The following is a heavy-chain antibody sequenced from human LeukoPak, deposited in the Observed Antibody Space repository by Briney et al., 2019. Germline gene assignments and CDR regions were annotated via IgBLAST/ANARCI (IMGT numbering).Heavy chain of an antibody. V-gene: IGHV3-9*01. D-gene: IGHD1-7*01. CDR3: ARGRGNYSPYYYYMDV. J-gene: IGHJ6*03. CDR2: ISWNSGSI. Sequence: TGGSLRLSCAASGFTFDDYAMHWVRHAPGKGLEWFSGISWNSGSIGYADSVKGRFTISRDNAKNSLYLQMNSLRAEETPVFYCARGRGNYSPYYYYMDVWGKGTTVTISS. CDR1: GFTFDDYA.